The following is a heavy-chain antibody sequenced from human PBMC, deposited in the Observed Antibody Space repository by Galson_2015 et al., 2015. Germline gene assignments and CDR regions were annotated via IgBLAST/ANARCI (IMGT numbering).Heavy chain of an antibody. Sequence: SLRLSCAASGFTFSSYSMNWVRQAPGKGLEWVSSISSSSSYIYYADSVKGRFTISRDNAKNSLYLQMISLRAEDTAVYYCARAQGPMTTVTSFDYWGLGTLVTVSS. CDR2: ISSSSSYI. J-gene: IGHJ4*02. D-gene: IGHD4-17*01. CDR3: ARAQGPMTTVTSFDY. CDR1: GFTFSSYS. V-gene: IGHV3-21*01.